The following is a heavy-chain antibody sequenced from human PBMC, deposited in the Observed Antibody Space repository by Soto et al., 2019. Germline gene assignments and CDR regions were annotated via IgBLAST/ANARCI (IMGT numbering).Heavy chain of an antibody. CDR2: ISAYNGNT. Sequence: GASVKVSCKASGYNFTSYGISWVRQAPGQGLEWMGWISAYNGNTNYAQKFQGRVTMTTDTSTRTAYMELRSLRSDDTAVYYCATRSPAFDYWGQGTLVTVSS. V-gene: IGHV1-18*01. CDR3: ATRSPAFDY. J-gene: IGHJ4*02. CDR1: GYNFTSYG.